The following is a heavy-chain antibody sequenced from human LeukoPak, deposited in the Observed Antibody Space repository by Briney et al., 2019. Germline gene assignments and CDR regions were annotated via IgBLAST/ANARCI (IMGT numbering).Heavy chain of an antibody. CDR1: GFTFDDYG. CDR3: ARCIAAGTYYYCYMDV. J-gene: IGHJ6*03. V-gene: IGHV3-20*04. CDR2: INWNGGST. Sequence: GGSLRLSCAASGFTFDDYGMSWVRQAPGKGLEWVSGINWNGGSTGYADSVKGRFTISRDNAKNSLYLQMNSLRAEDTALYYCARCIAAGTYYYCYMDVWGKGTTVTVSS. D-gene: IGHD6-13*01.